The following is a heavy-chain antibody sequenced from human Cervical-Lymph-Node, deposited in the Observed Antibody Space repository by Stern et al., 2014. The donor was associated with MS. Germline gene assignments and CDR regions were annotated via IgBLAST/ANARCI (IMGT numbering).Heavy chain of an antibody. V-gene: IGHV1-69*01. D-gene: IGHD6-19*01. Sequence: QLVQSGAEVKKPGSSVKVSCKASGGTFSSYAISWVRQATGQGLEWMGGIIPIFGTANYAQTFQGRVTITADESTSTAYMELSSLRSEDTAVYYCARAPNRAVAGAVGAFDPWGQGTLVTVSS. CDR1: GGTFSSYA. CDR2: IIPIFGTA. J-gene: IGHJ5*02. CDR3: ARAPNRAVAGAVGAFDP.